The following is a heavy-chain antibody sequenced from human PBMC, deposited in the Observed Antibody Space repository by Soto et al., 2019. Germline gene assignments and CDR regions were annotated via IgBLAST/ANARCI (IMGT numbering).Heavy chain of an antibody. Sequence: QITLKESGPTLVKPTQTLTLTCTFSGFSLSTSGVGVGWIRQPPGKALEWLALIYWDDDKRYSPSLKSRLTTTKDTPKTRVVLKRTNVAPVKTATYYCAQRRGGWGGGAFDIWGQGTMVTVSS. CDR2: IYWDDDK. J-gene: IGHJ3*02. CDR3: AQRRGGWGGGAFDI. CDR1: GFSLSTSGVG. D-gene: IGHD3-16*01. V-gene: IGHV2-5*02.